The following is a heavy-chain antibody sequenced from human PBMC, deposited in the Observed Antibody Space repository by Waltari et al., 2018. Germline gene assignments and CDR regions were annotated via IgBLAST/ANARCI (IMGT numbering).Heavy chain of an antibody. CDR3: AKDNMTTVPYYFDY. CDR2: ISGSGAST. V-gene: IGHV3-23*01. Sequence: EVQLLDSGGGLVQPGGSLRLSCAASEFTFSTYAMSWVRPAPGKGLEWVSGISGSGASTYYADSVKGRFTISRDNSKNTLYLQMNSLRAEDTAIYYCAKDNMTTVPYYFDYWGQGTLVTVSS. D-gene: IGHD4-17*01. J-gene: IGHJ4*02. CDR1: EFTFSTYA.